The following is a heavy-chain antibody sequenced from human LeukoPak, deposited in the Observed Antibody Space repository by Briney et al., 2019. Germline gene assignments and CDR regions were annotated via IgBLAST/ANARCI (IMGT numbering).Heavy chain of an antibody. CDR1: GYTFTSYD. V-gene: IGHV1-8*01. J-gene: IGHJ3*02. Sequence: ASVKVSCKASGYTFTSYDINWVRQATGQGLEWMEWMNPNSGNTGYAQKFQGRVTMTRNTSISTAYMELSSLRSEDTAVYYCARGSSWYYAFDIWGQGTMVTVSS. D-gene: IGHD6-13*01. CDR2: MNPNSGNT. CDR3: ARGSSWYYAFDI.